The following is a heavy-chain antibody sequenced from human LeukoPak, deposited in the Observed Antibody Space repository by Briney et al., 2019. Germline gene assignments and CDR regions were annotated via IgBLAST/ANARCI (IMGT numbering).Heavy chain of an antibody. CDR2: ISWNSGSI. CDR1: GFTFDDYA. Sequence: PGRSLRLSCAASGFTFDDYAMHWVRQAPGKGLEWVSGISWNSGSIGYADSVKGRFTISRDNAKNSLYLQMNSLRAEDTAVYYCANQLPDRYSSGYYYYGMDVWGQGTTVTVSS. D-gene: IGHD6-19*01. CDR3: ANQLPDRYSSGYYYYGMDV. J-gene: IGHJ6*02. V-gene: IGHV3-9*01.